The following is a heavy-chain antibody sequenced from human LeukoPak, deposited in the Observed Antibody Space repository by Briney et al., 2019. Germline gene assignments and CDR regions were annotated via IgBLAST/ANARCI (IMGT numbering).Heavy chain of an antibody. Sequence: PSETLSLTCTVSGGSISSYYWSWIRQPPGNGLERIGYIYYSGSTNCNPSLKSRVTISVYTSKNRCSPKLTSVTAADTAVYYCARDVEMATMAAFDIWGQGTMVTVSS. CDR3: ARDVEMATMAAFDI. J-gene: IGHJ3*02. D-gene: IGHD5-24*01. CDR1: GGSISSYY. CDR2: IYYSGST. V-gene: IGHV4-59*01.